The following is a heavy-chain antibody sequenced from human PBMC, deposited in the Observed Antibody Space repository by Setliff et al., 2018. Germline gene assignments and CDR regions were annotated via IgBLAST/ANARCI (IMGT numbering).Heavy chain of an antibody. J-gene: IGHJ4*02. CDR2: ISNSGGEI. Sequence: ASVKVSCAASGFTFNNYFMIWVRQAPGKGLEWVSSISNSGGEIHYADSVKGRFTISRDNPRSTLYLQMNSLRAEDTALYYCANYEQRPRNLDYWGQGTLVTVSS. CDR3: ANYEQRPRNLDY. V-gene: IGHV3-23*01. D-gene: IGHD6-25*01. CDR1: GFTFNNYF.